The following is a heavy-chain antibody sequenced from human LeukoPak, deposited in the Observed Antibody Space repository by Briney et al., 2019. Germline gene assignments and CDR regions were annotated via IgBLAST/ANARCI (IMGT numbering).Heavy chain of an antibody. CDR2: IYYSVSN. CDR3: ARDLTQTWGVKT. V-gene: IGHV4-39*07. D-gene: IGHD3-16*01. J-gene: IGHJ5*02. Sequence: PSETLSLTCTVSGGSISISSYYWGWIRQPPGKGLEWIGSIYYSVSNYYNPSLKSRVTISVDTSKNQFSLKLSSVTAADTAVYYCARDLTQTWGVKTWGQGTLVTVSS. CDR1: GGSISISSYY.